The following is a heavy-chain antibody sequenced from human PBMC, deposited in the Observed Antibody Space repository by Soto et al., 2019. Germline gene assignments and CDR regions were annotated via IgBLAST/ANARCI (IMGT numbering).Heavy chain of an antibody. Sequence: ASETLSLTCTVSGGSISSYYWSWIRQPPGKGLEWIGYIYYSGSTNYNPSLKSRVTISVDTSKNQFSLKLSSVTAADTAVYYCARDPEYSSGLDYYGMDVWGQGTTVTVSS. CDR2: IYYSGST. J-gene: IGHJ6*02. D-gene: IGHD3-22*01. V-gene: IGHV4-59*01. CDR3: ARDPEYSSGLDYYGMDV. CDR1: GGSISSYY.